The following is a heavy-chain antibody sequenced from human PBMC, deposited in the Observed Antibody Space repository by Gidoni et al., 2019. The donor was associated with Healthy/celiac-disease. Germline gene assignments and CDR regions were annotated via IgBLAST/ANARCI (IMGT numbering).Heavy chain of an antibody. CDR1: VFTFSTYD. J-gene: IGHJ5*02. V-gene: IGHV3-13*01. CDR3: ERDRRDGYSNWFDP. Sequence: EFQLVESVGGLVHHGWSLRLSCAASVFTFSTYDMHWVRQATGKRLEWVSVIGTAGDTYYPGSVKGRFTISRENAKNSLYLQMNSLRAEDTAVYYCERDRRDGYSNWFDPWGQGTLVTVSS. CDR2: IGTAGDT. D-gene: IGHD2-15*01.